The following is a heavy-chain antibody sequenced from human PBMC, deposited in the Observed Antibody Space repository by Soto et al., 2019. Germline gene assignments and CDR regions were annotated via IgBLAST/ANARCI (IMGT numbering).Heavy chain of an antibody. CDR1: GFTFSSYS. Sequence: GGSLRLSCAASGFTFSSYSMNWVRQAPGKGLEWVSYISSSSSTIYYADSVKGRFTISRDNAKNSLDLQMNSLRAEDTAVYYCAAEATILNWFDPWGQGTLVTVSS. J-gene: IGHJ5*02. D-gene: IGHD5-12*01. CDR3: AAEATILNWFDP. V-gene: IGHV3-48*01. CDR2: ISSSSSTI.